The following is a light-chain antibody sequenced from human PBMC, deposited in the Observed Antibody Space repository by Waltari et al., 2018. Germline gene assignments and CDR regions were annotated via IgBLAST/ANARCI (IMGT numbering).Light chain of an antibody. CDR1: QSVTNNY. CDR2: RAS. CDR3: QQYGNSPPTWA. J-gene: IGKJ1*01. Sequence: EMVLTQSPGTLSLSPGERGTLSCRASQSVTNNYLAWYQHKPGRAPRLLIYRASSRATGIPDRFSGSGSGTDFSLTISRLEPEDFAVYYCQQYGNSPPTWAFGQGTKVEIK. V-gene: IGKV3-20*01.